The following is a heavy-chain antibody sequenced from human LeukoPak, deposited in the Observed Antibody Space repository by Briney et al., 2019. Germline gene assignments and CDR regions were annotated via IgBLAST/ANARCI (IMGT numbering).Heavy chain of an antibody. Sequence: GGSLRLSCAASGLGFSSFSFNWIRQAPGKGLEWVSSIPSTTGYIYYADSVRGRFTISRENAKNSLYPQMKSLRAEDTAVYYCARLRRTSDSSGYYYYYDYWGQGTLVTVSS. CDR3: ARLRRTSDSSGYYYYYDY. J-gene: IGHJ4*02. D-gene: IGHD3-22*01. CDR2: IPSTTGYI. CDR1: GLGFSSFS. V-gene: IGHV3-21*01.